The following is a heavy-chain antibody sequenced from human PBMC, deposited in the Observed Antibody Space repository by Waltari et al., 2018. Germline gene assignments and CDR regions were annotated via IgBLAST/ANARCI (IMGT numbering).Heavy chain of an antibody. CDR1: GLPFSSYS. CDR3: ARDGYSSSWTYFDY. D-gene: IGHD6-13*01. V-gene: IGHV3-48*04. CDR2: ISSSSSTI. J-gene: IGHJ4*02. Sequence: EVQLVESGGGLVQPGGSLRLSCAAAGLPFSSYSMNGVRQAPGKGLEWVSYISSSSSTIYYADSVKGRFTISRDNAKNSLYLQMNSLRAEDTAVYYCARDGYSSSWTYFDYWGQGTLVTVSS.